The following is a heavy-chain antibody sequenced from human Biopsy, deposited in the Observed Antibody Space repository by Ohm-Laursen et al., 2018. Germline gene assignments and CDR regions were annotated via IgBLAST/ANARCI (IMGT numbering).Heavy chain of an antibody. CDR1: GGSIGSGGYY. D-gene: IGHD3-22*01. J-gene: IGHJ4*02. Sequence: SDTLSLTCSVSGGSIGSGGYYWSWVRQYPGKVLEWIGYIHSSGSTFYKASLESRLTISVDTSKNQFSLKMTSVTAADTAVYYCARDVYYYDSNAWEYFDFWGQGTLVTVSA. CDR2: IHSSGST. V-gene: IGHV4-31*03. CDR3: ARDVYYYDSNAWEYFDF.